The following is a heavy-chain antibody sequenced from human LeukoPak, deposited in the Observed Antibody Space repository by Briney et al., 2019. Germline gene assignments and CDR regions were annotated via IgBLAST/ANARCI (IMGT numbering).Heavy chain of an antibody. J-gene: IGHJ4*02. D-gene: IGHD3-9*01. CDR1: GGSINGYY. CDR2: IYDSGT. CDR3: ARHILTAGSNE. Sequence: SETLSLTCTVSGGSINGYYCSWIRQPPGKGLEWIGHIYDSGTRYNPSLESRVTISVDTSKTQISLKLSSMTAADTAVYYCARHILTAGSNEWGQGTLVTVSS. V-gene: IGHV4-59*08.